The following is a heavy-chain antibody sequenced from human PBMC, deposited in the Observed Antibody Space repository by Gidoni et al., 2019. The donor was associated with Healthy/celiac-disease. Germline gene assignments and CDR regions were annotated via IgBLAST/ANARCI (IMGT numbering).Heavy chain of an antibody. CDR2: ISGSGGST. J-gene: IGHJ4*02. Sequence: EVQLLESGGGLVQPGGSLRLSCAASGFTFSSYAMSWVRQAPGKGLDGVSAISGSGGSTYYADSVKGRFTISRDNSKNTLYLQMNSLRAEDTAVYYCAKGGYCGGDCYPADYWGQGTLVTVSS. CDR3: AKGGYCGGDCYPADY. CDR1: GFTFSSYA. V-gene: IGHV3-23*01. D-gene: IGHD2-21*02.